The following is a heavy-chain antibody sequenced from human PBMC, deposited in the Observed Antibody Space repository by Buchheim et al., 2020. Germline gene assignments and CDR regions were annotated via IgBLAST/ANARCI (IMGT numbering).Heavy chain of an antibody. J-gene: IGHJ4*02. D-gene: IGHD3-9*01. Sequence: EVQLVESGGGLVKPGGSLKPSCAASGFTFSSFSMTWVRQAPGKGLEWVSSISSSSSYIYYADSVKGRFTIPKKNAKNSLYLQMNSLRAEDTAVYYCARGQDYFDSGWGQGTL. CDR2: ISSSSSYI. V-gene: IGHV3-21*01. CDR1: GFTFSSFS. CDR3: ARGQDYFDSG.